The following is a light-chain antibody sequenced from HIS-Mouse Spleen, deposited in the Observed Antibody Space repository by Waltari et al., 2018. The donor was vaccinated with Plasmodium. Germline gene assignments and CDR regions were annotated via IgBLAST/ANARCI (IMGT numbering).Light chain of an antibody. J-gene: IGLJ1*01. CDR1: SSDVGGYNY. Sequence: QSALTQPASVSGSPGQSITISCPGTSSDVGGYNYVPWYQQHPGKAPKLRIYDVSNRPSGVSNRFSGSKSGNTASLTISGLQAEDEADYYCSSYTSSSTLNYVFGTGTKVTVL. CDR2: DVS. CDR3: SSYTSSSTLNYV. V-gene: IGLV2-14*03.